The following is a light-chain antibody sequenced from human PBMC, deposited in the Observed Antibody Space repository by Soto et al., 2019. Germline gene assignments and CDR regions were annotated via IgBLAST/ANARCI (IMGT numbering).Light chain of an antibody. J-gene: IGLJ2*01. Sequence: SYELTQSPSVSVAPGKTARITCGGNNIRSKSVHWYQQKPGQAPVVVIYYDRDRPSGIPERFSGSNSGNTATLTISRVEAGDEADYSCQVWDSSSDHVVFGGGTKLTVL. V-gene: IGLV3-21*04. CDR3: QVWDSSSDHVV. CDR2: YDR. CDR1: NIRSKS.